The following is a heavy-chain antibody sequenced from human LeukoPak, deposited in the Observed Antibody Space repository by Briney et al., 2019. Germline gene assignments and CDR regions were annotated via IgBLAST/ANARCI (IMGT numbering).Heavy chain of an antibody. CDR2: ISSSGSTI. CDR1: GFTFSDYY. D-gene: IGHD2-2*02. V-gene: IGHV3-11*04. CDR3: ASAARSYCSSTSCYIDAFDI. Sequence: GGSLRLSCAASGFTFSDYYMSWIRQAPGKGLEWVSYISSSGSTIYYADSVKGRFTISRDNAKNPLYLQMNSLRAEDTAVYYCASAARSYCSSTSCYIDAFDIWGQGTMVTVSS. J-gene: IGHJ3*02.